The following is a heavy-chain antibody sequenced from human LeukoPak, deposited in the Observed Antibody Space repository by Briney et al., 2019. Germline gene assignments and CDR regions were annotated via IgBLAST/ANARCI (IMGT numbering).Heavy chain of an antibody. V-gene: IGHV4-39*07. Sequence: PSETLSLTCTVSGGSISSSSYYWGWIRQPPGKGLEWIGSIYYSGSTYYNPSLKSRVTISVDTSKNQFSLKLSSVTAADTAVYYCALKTSYESSAYYPIAHWGQGTLVTVSS. J-gene: IGHJ4*02. CDR3: ALKTSYESSAYYPIAH. CDR2: IYYSGST. D-gene: IGHD3-22*01. CDR1: GGSISSSSYY.